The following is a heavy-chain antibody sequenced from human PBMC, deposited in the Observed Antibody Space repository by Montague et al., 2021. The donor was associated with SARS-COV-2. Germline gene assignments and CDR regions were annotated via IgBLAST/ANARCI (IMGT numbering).Heavy chain of an antibody. J-gene: IGHJ6*02. CDR1: GGSFSGNY. Sequence: SETLSLTCAVYGGSFSGNYWSWIRQPPGKGLEWIGEINHYGSTNYNPSIKSRVTMSVDTSKNQFSLKLSSVTAADTAVYYCVRGLPVTTLFYYFGMDVWGQGTTVTVSS. CDR3: VRGLPVTTLFYYFGMDV. D-gene: IGHD4-11*01. V-gene: IGHV4-34*01. CDR2: INHYGST.